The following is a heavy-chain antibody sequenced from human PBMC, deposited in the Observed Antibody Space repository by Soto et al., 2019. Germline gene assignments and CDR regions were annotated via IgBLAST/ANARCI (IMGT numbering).Heavy chain of an antibody. CDR1: GFTFSSYA. CDR2: ISYDGSNK. Sequence: QVQLVESGGGVVQPGRSLRLSCAASGFTFSSYAMHWVRQAPGKGLEWVAVISYDGSNKYYADSVKGRFTISRDNSKNTLYLQMNSLRAEDTAVYYCARKQKAWGKGSAYYGMDVWGQGTTVTVSS. CDR3: ARKQKAWGKGSAYYGMDV. V-gene: IGHV3-30-3*01. J-gene: IGHJ6*02. D-gene: IGHD3-10*01.